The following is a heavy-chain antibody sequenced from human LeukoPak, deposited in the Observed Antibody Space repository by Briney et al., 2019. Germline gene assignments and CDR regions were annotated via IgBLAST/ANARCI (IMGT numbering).Heavy chain of an antibody. Sequence: PGGSLRLSCAASGFIFGGYAMHWVRQAPGKGLQWLAVISYDGGKIYYADSVEGRFTISRDNSKSTVYLEINSLRSEDTAIYYCARGFNDFWSGSQLDYWGQGTLVTVSS. CDR2: ISYDGGKI. J-gene: IGHJ4*02. D-gene: IGHD3-3*01. V-gene: IGHV3-30-3*01. CDR1: GFIFGGYA. CDR3: ARGFNDFWSGSQLDY.